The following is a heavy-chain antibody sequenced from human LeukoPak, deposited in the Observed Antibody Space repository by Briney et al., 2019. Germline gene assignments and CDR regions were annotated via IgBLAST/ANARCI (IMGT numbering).Heavy chain of an antibody. CDR1: GFTFSSYE. D-gene: IGHD1-7*01. CDR2: ISGSGGST. CDR3: ARDHSNWNYAPDF. V-gene: IGHV3-23*01. J-gene: IGHJ4*02. Sequence: GGSLGLSCAASGFTFSSYEMNWVRQAPGKGLEWVSAISGSGGSTYYADSVKGRFTISRDNSKNTLYLQMNSLRAEDTAVYYCARDHSNWNYAPDFWGQGTLVIVSS.